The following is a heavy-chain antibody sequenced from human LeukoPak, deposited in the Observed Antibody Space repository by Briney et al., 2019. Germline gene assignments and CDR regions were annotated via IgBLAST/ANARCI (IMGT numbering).Heavy chain of an antibody. J-gene: IGHJ4*02. V-gene: IGHV3-30*01. CDR3: ARVSGPYDSSGLLFDY. Sequence: GRSLRLSCAASGFTFSSYAMLWDRQAPGKGREGVAVISYDGSNKYYAASVKGRFNISREHSKNPLYLQMNRLRAEDTAVYYCARVSGPYDSSGLLFDYWGQGTLVTVSS. CDR2: ISYDGSNK. CDR1: GFTFSSYA. D-gene: IGHD3-22*01.